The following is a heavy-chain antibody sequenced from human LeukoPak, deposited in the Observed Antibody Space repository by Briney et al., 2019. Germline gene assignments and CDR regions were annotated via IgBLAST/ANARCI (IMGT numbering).Heavy chain of an antibody. CDR1: GGSFSGYY. J-gene: IGHJ5*02. D-gene: IGHD3-22*01. CDR2: INHSGST. V-gene: IGHV4-34*01. CDR3: ARARSYYDSSGYYYWFDP. Sequence: SETLSLTCAVYGGSFSGYYWSWIRQPPGKGLEWIGEINHSGSTNYNPSLKSRVTISVDTSKNQFSLKLSSVTAADTAVYYCARARSYYDSSGYYYWFDPWGQGTLVTASS.